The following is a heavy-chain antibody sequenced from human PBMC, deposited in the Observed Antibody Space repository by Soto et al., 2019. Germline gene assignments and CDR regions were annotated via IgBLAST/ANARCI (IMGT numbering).Heavy chain of an antibody. J-gene: IGHJ4*02. V-gene: IGHV4-39*01. CDR3: ARSGDGMIVDLLLPDH. D-gene: IGHD2-21*01. Sequence: QLQLQESGPGLVKPSETLSLTCTVSGGSISNSRYHWGWIRQPPGQGLEWIGSVSLGGSTYYNPSLKSRIAISVDTSKNPFSLKLSCVTAAVTAVYYCARSGDGMIVDLLLPDHWGQGPLVTVSS. CDR1: GGSISNSRYH. CDR2: VSLGGST.